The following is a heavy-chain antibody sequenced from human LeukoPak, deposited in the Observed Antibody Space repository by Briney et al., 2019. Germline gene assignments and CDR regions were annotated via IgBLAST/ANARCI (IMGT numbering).Heavy chain of an antibody. CDR3: ARQLGGVIVEYYYMDV. CDR1: GDSINTHY. J-gene: IGHJ6*03. D-gene: IGHD3-16*02. CDR2: IDDRANT. V-gene: IGHV4-59*11. Sequence: SETLSLTCAVSGDSINTHYWNWIRQPPGKGLGGMGYIDDRANTNYIPSLKSRLSISVDTSKNQVSLNLRSMTAAYTAVYFCARQLGGVIVEYYYMDVRGKGTTVTVSS.